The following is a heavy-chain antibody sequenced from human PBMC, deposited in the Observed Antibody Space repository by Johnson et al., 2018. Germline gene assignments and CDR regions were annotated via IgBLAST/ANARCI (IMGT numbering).Heavy chain of an antibody. D-gene: IGHD3-10*01. J-gene: IGHJ3*02. CDR2: INIDGSTV. Sequence: VQLVESGGGLVQPGGSLTLSCAASGFTFSNYWMHWVRQAPGKGLVWVSRINIDGSTVSYVDSVKGRFTISRDNSKNMLYLQVNSLRAEDTGVFHCAGWSFGSPTWLMGGGATDIWGQGTMVIVSS. CDR3: AGWSFGSPTWLMGGGATDI. CDR1: GFTFSNYW. V-gene: IGHV3-74*02.